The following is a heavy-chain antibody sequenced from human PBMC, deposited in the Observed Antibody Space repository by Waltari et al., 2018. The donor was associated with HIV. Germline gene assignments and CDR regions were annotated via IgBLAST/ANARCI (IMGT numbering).Heavy chain of an antibody. Sequence: EVQLVESGGGLVQPGGSLRLSCVASGFTFTSYTMYWVRPAPGKGLECVSAISSNWGSTYYANSVQGRFTISRDNSKNTLYLQMGSLRAEDLAVYSCARGVDYSDSSDHSWFDSWGQGTLVTVSS. D-gene: IGHD3-22*01. V-gene: IGHV3-64*01. CDR3: ARGVDYSDSSDHSWFDS. CDR2: ISSNWGST. J-gene: IGHJ5*01. CDR1: GFTFTSYT.